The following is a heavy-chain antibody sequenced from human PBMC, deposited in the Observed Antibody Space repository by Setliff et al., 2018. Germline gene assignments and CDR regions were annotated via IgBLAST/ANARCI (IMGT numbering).Heavy chain of an antibody. CDR3: AREERRVEWLLYGGPKYSYYGMDV. D-gene: IGHD3-3*01. J-gene: IGHJ6*02. Sequence: SETLSLTCAVSGYSISSGYNWGWIRQPPGKGLEWIASIYYRGSTSYNSSLKSRVSISVDTSKNQLSLNLNSVTAADTAVYYCAREERRVEWLLYGGPKYSYYGMDVWGQGTTVTVSS. CDR1: GYSISSGYN. CDR2: IYYRGST. V-gene: IGHV4-38-2*02.